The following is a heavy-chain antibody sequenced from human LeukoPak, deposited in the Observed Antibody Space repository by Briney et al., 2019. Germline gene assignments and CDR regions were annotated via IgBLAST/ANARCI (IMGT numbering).Heavy chain of an antibody. CDR1: GFTFSSYG. Sequence: LRLSCAASGFTFSSYGMHWVRQAPGKGLEWVAVIWYDGSNKYYADSVKGRFTISRDNSKNTLYLQMNSLGAEDTAVYYCARDAGWNYLKHAFDIWGQGTMVTVSS. J-gene: IGHJ3*02. CDR2: IWYDGSNK. CDR3: ARDAGWNYLKHAFDI. V-gene: IGHV3-33*01. D-gene: IGHD1-7*01.